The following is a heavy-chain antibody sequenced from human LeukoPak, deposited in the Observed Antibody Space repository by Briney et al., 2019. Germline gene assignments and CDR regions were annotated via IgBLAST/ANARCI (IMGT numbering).Heavy chain of an antibody. CDR1: GYSISSTYY. D-gene: IGHD2-21*01. CDR2: VFHSGNT. CDR3: ARDLSVRVWWFSYRAHNWFDP. V-gene: IGHV4-38-2*02. J-gene: IGHJ5*02. Sequence: SETLSLTCTVSGYSISSTYYWGWIRQPPGKGLEWVGSVFHSGNTYYNPSLKSRLTISADTSKNQFSLKLSSVTAADTAVYYCARDLSVRVWWFSYRAHNWFDPRGQGTLVTVSS.